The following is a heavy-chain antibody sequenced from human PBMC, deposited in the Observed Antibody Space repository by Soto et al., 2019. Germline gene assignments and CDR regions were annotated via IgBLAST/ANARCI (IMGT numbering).Heavy chain of an antibody. Sequence: GGSLRLSCAASGFTFSSYWMSWVRQAPGKGLEWVANIKQDGSEKYYVDSVKGRFTISRDNAKNSLYLQMNSLRAEDTAVYYCARGPIAARRAFDYWGQGTLVTVSS. CDR2: IKQDGSEK. V-gene: IGHV3-7*01. CDR3: ARGPIAARRAFDY. J-gene: IGHJ4*02. D-gene: IGHD6-6*01. CDR1: GFTFSSYW.